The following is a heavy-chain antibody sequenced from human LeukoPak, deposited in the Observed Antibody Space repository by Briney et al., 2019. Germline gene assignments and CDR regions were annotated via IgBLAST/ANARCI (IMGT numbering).Heavy chain of an antibody. CDR1: GFIFSSYW. CDR2: IKEDGSEK. D-gene: IGHD4-23*01. Sequence: GGSLRLSCAASGFIFSSYWMSWVRQARGKGLEWVANIKEDGSEKYYVDSVKGQFTISRDNAKNSLYLQMNSLRAEDTAVYCCGRDVYGGNDYWGQGTLVTVSS. J-gene: IGHJ4*02. CDR3: GRDVYGGNDY. V-gene: IGHV3-7*03.